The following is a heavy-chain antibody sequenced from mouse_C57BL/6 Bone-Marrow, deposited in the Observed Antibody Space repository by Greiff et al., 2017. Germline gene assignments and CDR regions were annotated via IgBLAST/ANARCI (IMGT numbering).Heavy chain of an antibody. CDR2: IRLKSDNYAT. CDR1: GFTFSNYW. CDR3: TGGRGDAD. J-gene: IGHJ3*01. V-gene: IGHV6-3*01. Sequence: EVQVVESGGGLVQPGGSMKLSCVASGFTFSNYWMNWVRQSTEKGLEWVAQIRLKSDNYATHYAESVKGRFTIARDDSKGSVDLQRNNVRAEDTGIYYCTGGRGDADWGQGTLVTVSA.